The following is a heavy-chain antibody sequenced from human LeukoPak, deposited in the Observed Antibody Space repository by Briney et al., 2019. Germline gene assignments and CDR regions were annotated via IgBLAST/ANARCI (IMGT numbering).Heavy chain of an antibody. D-gene: IGHD2-2*01. CDR3: ARDRSYCSSTSCYYGAFDI. CDR2: IYYNGRT. Sequence: SETLSLTCTVSGGSISSKDYYWGWIRQPPGKGLEWIGRIYYNGRTYYNPSLKSRVTISVDTSKNQFSLKLTSVTAADTAVYYCARDRSYCSSTSCYYGAFDIWGQGTMVTVSS. CDR1: GGSISSKDYY. J-gene: IGHJ3*02. V-gene: IGHV4-39*07.